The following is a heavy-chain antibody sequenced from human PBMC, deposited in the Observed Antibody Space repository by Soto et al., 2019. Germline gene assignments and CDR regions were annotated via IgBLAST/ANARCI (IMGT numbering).Heavy chain of an antibody. CDR2: IYYSGST. D-gene: IGHD2-15*01. J-gene: IGHJ3*02. CDR3: AREVVNYDAFDI. V-gene: IGHV4-31*03. CDR1: GGSISSGGYY. Sequence: QVQLQESGPGLVKPSQTLSLTCTVSGGSISSGGYYWSWIRQHPGKGLEWIGYIYYSGSTYYNPSIKSRLTISVDTSKNQFSLKLSSVTAADTAVYYCAREVVNYDAFDIWGQGTMVTVSS.